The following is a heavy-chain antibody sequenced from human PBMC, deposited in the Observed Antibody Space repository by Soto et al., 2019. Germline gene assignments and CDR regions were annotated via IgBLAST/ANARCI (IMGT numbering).Heavy chain of an antibody. J-gene: IGHJ4*02. CDR2: ITANNVNT. CDR1: GYTFTSYG. CDR3: ARDMGLYYFEPNDY. Sequence: ASVKVSCKTSGYTFTSYGISWVRQAPGQGLEWMGWITANNVNTNYAQNFQGRVAMTTDTSTATAYMELRSLRSDDTAVYYCARDMGLYYFEPNDYWGQVTLVTVSS. V-gene: IGHV1-18*01. D-gene: IGHD3-22*01.